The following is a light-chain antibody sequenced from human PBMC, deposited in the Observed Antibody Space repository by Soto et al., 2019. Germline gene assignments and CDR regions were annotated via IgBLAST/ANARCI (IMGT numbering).Light chain of an antibody. CDR2: GAS. CDR3: QQYNSYWT. V-gene: IGKV1-16*01. J-gene: IGKJ1*01. Sequence: DIQMTQSPSSLSASVGDTVTITCRTSQSINTYLNWYQQKPGKAPKVLIYGASSLQGGVPLRFSGSGSGTDFTLTISSLQPDDFATYYCQQYNSYWTFGQGTKVDIK. CDR1: QSINTY.